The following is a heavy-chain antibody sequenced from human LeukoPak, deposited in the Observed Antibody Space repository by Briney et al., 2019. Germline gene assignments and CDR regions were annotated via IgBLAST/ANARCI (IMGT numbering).Heavy chain of an antibody. J-gene: IGHJ3*02. V-gene: IGHV3-21*01. Sequence: AGGSLRLSCAASGFTFSSYNMNWVRQAPGKGLEWVSSISSSSSYIYYADSVKGRFTISRDNAKNSLYLQMNSLRAEDTAVYYCARDPSGWKNAFDIWGQGTMVTASS. CDR3: ARDPSGWKNAFDI. D-gene: IGHD6-19*01. CDR1: GFTFSSYN. CDR2: ISSSSSYI.